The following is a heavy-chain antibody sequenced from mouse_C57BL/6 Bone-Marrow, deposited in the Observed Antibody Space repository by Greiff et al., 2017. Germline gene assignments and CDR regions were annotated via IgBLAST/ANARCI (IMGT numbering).Heavy chain of an antibody. Sequence: QVQLQQPGAELVKPGASVKLSCKASGYTFTSYWMQWVKQRPGQGLEWIGEIAPSDSYTNYNQKFKGKATLTVDTSSSTAYMQLSSLTSEDSAVYYCARDGGYWPCAYWGQGTLVTVSA. V-gene: IGHV1-50*01. D-gene: IGHD2-3*01. CDR2: IAPSDSYT. CDR1: GYTFTSYW. CDR3: ARDGGYWPCAY. J-gene: IGHJ3*01.